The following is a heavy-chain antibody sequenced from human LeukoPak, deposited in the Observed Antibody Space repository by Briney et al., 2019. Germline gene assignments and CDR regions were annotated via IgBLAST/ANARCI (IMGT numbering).Heavy chain of an antibody. CDR1: GFTFSSYW. D-gene: IGHD3-16*02. CDR2: IKQDGSEK. J-gene: IGHJ4*02. Sequence: PGGSLRLSCAASGFTFSSYWMSWVRQAPGKWLEWGANIKQDGSEKYYVDSVKCPFTISRDKAKNSLYLQMNSLSAEDTDVYYCARDGDRSLWSPEYYFDYWGQGTLVTVSS. CDR3: ARDGDRSLWSPEYYFDY. V-gene: IGHV3-7*01.